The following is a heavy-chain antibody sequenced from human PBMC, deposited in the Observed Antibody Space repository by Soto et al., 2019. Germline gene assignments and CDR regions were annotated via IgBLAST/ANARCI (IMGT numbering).Heavy chain of an antibody. J-gene: IGHJ4*02. CDR3: AREGSYSAYNFAHGIQLWSFDF. CDR1: VGSINTFY. V-gene: IGHV4-4*07. Sequence: AETLSLSCAVSVGSINTFYWSWFRQPAGKGLEWIGRIFSSGSTSFNPSLESRVAMSVDTSKNHFSLNLSSVTAADMAVYYCAREGSYSAYNFAHGIQLWSFDFWGQGALVTVSS. D-gene: IGHD5-12*01. CDR2: IFSSGST.